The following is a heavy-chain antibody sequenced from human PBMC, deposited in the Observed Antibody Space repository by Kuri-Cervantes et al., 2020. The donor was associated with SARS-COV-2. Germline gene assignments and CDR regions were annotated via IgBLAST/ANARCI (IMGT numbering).Heavy chain of an antibody. CDR2: ISYDGSNK. CDR3: ARDKQHWSPFDY. V-gene: IGHV3-30-3*01. J-gene: IGHJ4*02. Sequence: GGSLRLSCAVSGFTFTSHAMHWVRQAPGKGLEWVAVISYDGSNKYYADSVKGRFTISRDNSKNTLYLQMNSLRAEDTAVYYCARDKQHWSPFDYWGQGTLVTVSS. CDR1: GFTFTSHA. D-gene: IGHD1-1*01.